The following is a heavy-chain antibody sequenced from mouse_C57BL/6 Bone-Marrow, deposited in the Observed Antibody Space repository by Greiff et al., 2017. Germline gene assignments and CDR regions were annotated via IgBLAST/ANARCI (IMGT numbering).Heavy chain of an antibody. CDR1: GYTFTSYW. CDR2: IHPNSGST. V-gene: IGHV1-64*01. CDR3: GRSYYGSSYSAWFAY. Sequence: QVQLQQPGAELVKPGASVKLSCKASGYTFTSYWMHWVKQRPGQGLAWIGMIHPNSGSTNYNEKFKSKATLTVDKSSSTAYMQLSSLTSADSAVYYCGRSYYGSSYSAWFAYWGQGTLVTVSA. J-gene: IGHJ3*01. D-gene: IGHD1-1*01.